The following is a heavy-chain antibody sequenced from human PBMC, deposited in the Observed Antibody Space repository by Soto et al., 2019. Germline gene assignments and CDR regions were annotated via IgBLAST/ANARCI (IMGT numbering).Heavy chain of an antibody. V-gene: IGHV4-30-4*01. D-gene: IGHD5-12*01. Sequence: QVQLQESGPGLVKPSQTLSLTCTVSGGSISSGDYYWSWIRQPPGKGLEWIGYIYYSGSTYYNPSPKSPATIAVHTYKNQSTPNRSSVTAADTAMYYCARAGLDTIYPGNNRFDPWGQGTLVTASS. CDR3: ARAGLDTIYPGNNRFDP. CDR2: IYYSGST. J-gene: IGHJ5*02. CDR1: GGSISSGDYY.